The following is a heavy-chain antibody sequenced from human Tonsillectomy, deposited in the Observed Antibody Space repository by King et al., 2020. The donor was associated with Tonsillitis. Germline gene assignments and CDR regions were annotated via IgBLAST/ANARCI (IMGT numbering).Heavy chain of an antibody. CDR3: AREDVIAVAGGVWFDP. V-gene: IGHV1-2*02. CDR1: GYTFSGYY. J-gene: IGHJ5*02. D-gene: IGHD6-19*01. Sequence: QLVQSGAEVKKPGASVKVSCKASGYTFSGYYMHWVRQAPGQGLEWMGWINPNSGGTKYAQKFQGRVTMTRDTSISTAYMELSRLRSDDTAVYYCAREDVIAVAGGVWFDPWGQGTLVTVSS. CDR2: INPNSGGT.